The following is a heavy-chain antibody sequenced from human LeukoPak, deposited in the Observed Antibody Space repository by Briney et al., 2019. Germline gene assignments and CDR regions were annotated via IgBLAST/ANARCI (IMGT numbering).Heavy chain of an antibody. J-gene: IGHJ4*02. CDR3: ASHYDILTGYYSNFDY. V-gene: IGHV3-7*01. D-gene: IGHD3-9*01. Sequence: GSLRLSCEASGFTFSSYWMSWVRQAPGKGLEWVANIKQDGSEKYYVDSVKGRFTISRDNAKNSLYLQMNSLRAEDTAVYYCASHYDILTGYYSNFDYWGQGTLVTVSS. CDR1: GFTFSSYW. CDR2: IKQDGSEK.